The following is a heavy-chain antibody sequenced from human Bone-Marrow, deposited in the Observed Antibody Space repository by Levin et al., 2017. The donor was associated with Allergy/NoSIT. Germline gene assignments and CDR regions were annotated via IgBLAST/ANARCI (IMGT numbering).Heavy chain of an antibody. J-gene: IGHJ1*01. Sequence: GGSLRLSCAASGFTFSSYSMNWVRQAPGKGLEWVSCISSSSSYIYYADSVKGRFTISRDNAKNSLYLQMNSLRAEDTAMYYCARAGAAGTKPGEYFQHWGQGTLVTVSS. CDR2: ISSSSSYI. CDR1: GFTFSSYS. V-gene: IGHV3-21*01. CDR3: ARAGAAGTKPGEYFQH. D-gene: IGHD6-13*01.